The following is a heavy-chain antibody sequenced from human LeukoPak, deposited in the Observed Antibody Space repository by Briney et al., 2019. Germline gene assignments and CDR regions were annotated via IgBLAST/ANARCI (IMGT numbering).Heavy chain of an antibody. J-gene: IGHJ4*02. V-gene: IGHV4-34*01. CDR3: ASLPRGRVVINY. CDR1: GGSFSGYY. D-gene: IGHD3-3*01. CDR2: INHSGST. Sequence: SETLSLTCAVYGGSFSGYYWSWIRQPPGKGLEWIGEINHSGSTNYNPSLKSRVTISVDTSKNQFSLKLSSVTAADTAVYYCASLPRGRVVINYWGQGTLVTVSS.